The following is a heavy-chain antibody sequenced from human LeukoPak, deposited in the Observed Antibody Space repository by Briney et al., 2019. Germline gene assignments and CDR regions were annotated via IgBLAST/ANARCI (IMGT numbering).Heavy chain of an antibody. D-gene: IGHD3-10*01. J-gene: IGHJ5*02. CDR2: ISWNSGSI. Sequence: GGSLRLSCAASGFTFDDYAMHWVRQAPGKGLEWVSGISWNSGSIGYADSVKGRFTISRDNAKNSLYLQMNSLRAEDTALYYCARPMYYYGSSHPFDHWGQGTLVTVSS. CDR3: ARPMYYYGSSHPFDH. CDR1: GFTFDDYA. V-gene: IGHV3-9*01.